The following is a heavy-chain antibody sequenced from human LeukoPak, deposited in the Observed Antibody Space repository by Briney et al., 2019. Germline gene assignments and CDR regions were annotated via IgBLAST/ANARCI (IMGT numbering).Heavy chain of an antibody. Sequence: GRSLRLSCAASGFTFSSYAMHWVRQAPGKGLEWVAVISYDGSNKYYADSVKGRFTNSRDNSKHTLYLQMNSLRAEDTAVYYCARVEGGRFDPWGQGTLVTVSS. D-gene: IGHD2-15*01. V-gene: IGHV3-30-3*01. CDR2: ISYDGSNK. CDR3: ARVEGGRFDP. CDR1: GFTFSSYA. J-gene: IGHJ5*02.